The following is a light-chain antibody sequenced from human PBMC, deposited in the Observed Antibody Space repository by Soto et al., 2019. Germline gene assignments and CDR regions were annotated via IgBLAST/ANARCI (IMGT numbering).Light chain of an antibody. V-gene: IGKV3-20*01. CDR2: GAS. J-gene: IGKJ1*01. CDR1: QSISRY. Sequence: IVLTQSPGTVSLSPGERTTLSCSASQSISRYLAWYQQKPGQGPRLLIYGASSRATGTPDRFSGSGSGTDFTLTINRLEPEDFALYYCQQYGSSPPTFGQGTKVDIK. CDR3: QQYGSSPPT.